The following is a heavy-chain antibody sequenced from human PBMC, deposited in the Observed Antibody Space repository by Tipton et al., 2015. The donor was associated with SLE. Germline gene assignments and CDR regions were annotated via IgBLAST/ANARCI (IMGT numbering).Heavy chain of an antibody. CDR2: IWYDGSNK. Sequence: RSLRLSCAASGFTFSSYGMHWVRQAPGKGLEWVAVIWYDGSNKYYADSVKGRFTISRDNSKNTLYLQMNSLRAEDTAVYYCARALVGSGYDWADAFDIWGQGTMVTVSS. V-gene: IGHV3-33*01. CDR1: GFTFSSYG. J-gene: IGHJ3*02. D-gene: IGHD5-12*01. CDR3: ARALVGSGYDWADAFDI.